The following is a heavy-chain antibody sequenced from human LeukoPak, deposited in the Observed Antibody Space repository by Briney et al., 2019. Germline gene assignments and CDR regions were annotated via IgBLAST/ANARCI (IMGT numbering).Heavy chain of an antibody. D-gene: IGHD4-17*01. Sequence: SETLSLTCAVSGYSISSGYYWGWIRQPPGKGLGWIGSIYYSGSTYYNPSLKSRVTISVDTSKNQFSLKLSSVTAADTAVYYCARDDYGDYSFLDWGQGTLVTVSS. CDR2: IYYSGST. CDR1: GYSISSGYY. V-gene: IGHV4-38-2*02. CDR3: ARDDYGDYSFLD. J-gene: IGHJ4*02.